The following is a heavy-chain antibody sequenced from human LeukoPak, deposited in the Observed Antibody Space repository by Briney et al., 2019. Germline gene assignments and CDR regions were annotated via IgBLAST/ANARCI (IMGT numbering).Heavy chain of an antibody. J-gene: IGHJ4*02. D-gene: IGHD1/OR15-1a*01. CDR1: GYTFIHSG. V-gene: IGHV1-18*04. Sequence: DSVKVSCKASGYTFIHSGISWVRQAPGQGLEWMGWMNPYNGDTNFAQNLQGRVTMTRDKSTSTAYMELRNLRSDDTAVYYCARPTETTAGYFFDYWGQGTLVTVSS. CDR3: ARPTETTAGYFFDY. CDR2: MNPYNGDT.